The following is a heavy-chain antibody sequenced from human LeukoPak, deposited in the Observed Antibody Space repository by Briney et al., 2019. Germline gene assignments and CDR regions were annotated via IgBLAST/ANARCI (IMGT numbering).Heavy chain of an antibody. D-gene: IGHD3-22*01. V-gene: IGHV4-61*02. CDR3: ARVYYDSSGYYENDAFDI. CDR1: GGSISSGSYY. CDR2: IYTSGST. Sequence: SETLSLTCTVSGGSISSGSYYWSWIRQPAGKGLEWIGRIYTSGSTNYNPSLKRRVTISVDTSKNQFSLKLSSVTAADTAVYYCARVYYDSSGYYENDAFDIWGQGTMVTVSS. J-gene: IGHJ3*02.